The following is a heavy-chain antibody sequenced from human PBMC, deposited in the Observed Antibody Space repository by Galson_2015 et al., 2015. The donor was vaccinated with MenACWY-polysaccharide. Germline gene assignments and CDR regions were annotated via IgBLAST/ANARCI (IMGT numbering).Heavy chain of an antibody. Sequence: SVKVSCKASGYVFTSYHIHWVRQAPGQGLEWMGVMNGHGASATHAQKFQGRVTVSRETSTNTVYMEVSSLTSEDTAMYYCAREDPRKCNFDYWGHGTPVTVSS. CDR3: AREDPRKCNFDY. CDR1: GYVFTSYH. V-gene: IGHV1-46*01. CDR2: MNGHGASA. J-gene: IGHJ4*01.